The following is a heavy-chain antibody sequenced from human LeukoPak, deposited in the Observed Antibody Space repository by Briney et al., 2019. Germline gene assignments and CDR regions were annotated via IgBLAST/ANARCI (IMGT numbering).Heavy chain of an antibody. J-gene: IGHJ6*02. CDR1: GYTFTGYY. V-gene: IGHV1-2*06. CDR3: ARDQITMRYYYGMDV. Sequence: GASVKVSCKASGYTFTGYYMHWVRQAPGQGLEWMGRINPNSGGTNYAQKFQGRVTMTRATSISTAYMELSRLRSDDTAVYYCARDQITMRYYYGMDVWGQGTTVTVSS. D-gene: IGHD3-22*01. CDR2: INPNSGGT.